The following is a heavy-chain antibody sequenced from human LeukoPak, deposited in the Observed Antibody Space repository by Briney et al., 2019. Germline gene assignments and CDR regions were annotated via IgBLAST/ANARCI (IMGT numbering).Heavy chain of an antibody. Sequence: ASVKVSCKTSGYTFTAFYIHWVRQAPGQGLEWMGWISAYNGNTNYAQKLQGRVTMTTDTSTSTAYMELRSLRSDDTAVYYCARDGYYYDSSGWTWGQGTLVTVSS. CDR3: ARDGYYYDSSGWT. CDR2: ISAYNGNT. V-gene: IGHV1-18*04. J-gene: IGHJ5*02. D-gene: IGHD3-22*01. CDR1: GYTFTAFY.